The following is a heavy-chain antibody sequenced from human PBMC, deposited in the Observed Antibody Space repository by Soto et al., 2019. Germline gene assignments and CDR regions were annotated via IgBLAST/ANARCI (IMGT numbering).Heavy chain of an antibody. D-gene: IGHD2-8*01. V-gene: IGHV3-53*01. CDR1: GFTVSSNY. J-gene: IGHJ6*01. CDR3: ARDIRNGMRLMVYADNDYYYGMDV. Sequence: PGGSLRLSCAASGFTVSSNYMSWVRQAPGKGLEWVSVIYSGGSTYYADSVKGRFTISRDNSKNTLYLQMNSLRAEDTAVYYCARDIRNGMRLMVYADNDYYYGMDVWGQETTVTVSS. CDR2: IYSGGST.